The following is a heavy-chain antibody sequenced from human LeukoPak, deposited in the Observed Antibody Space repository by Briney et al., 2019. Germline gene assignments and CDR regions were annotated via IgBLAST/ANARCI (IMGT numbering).Heavy chain of an antibody. CDR2: ISPYNGNT. Sequence: ASVNVSCKASGYSFTTYGVSWVRQAPGQGLEWMGWISPYNGNTKYAQKVQGRITMTTDTSTSTAYMELRSLRSDDTAVYYCATPLSNGVFDMWGRGTMITVSS. D-gene: IGHD2-8*01. CDR1: GYSFTTYG. J-gene: IGHJ3*02. V-gene: IGHV1-18*01. CDR3: ATPLSNGVFDM.